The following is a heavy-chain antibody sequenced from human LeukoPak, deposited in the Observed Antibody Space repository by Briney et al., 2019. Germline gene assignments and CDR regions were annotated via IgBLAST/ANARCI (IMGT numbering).Heavy chain of an antibody. J-gene: IGHJ4*02. Sequence: GGSLRLSCAASGFTFGSYWMHWVRQAPGKGPVWVSRISSDGSITGYADSVQGRFTISRDNSKNTLYLQMNSLRAEDTAVYYCAREGGDTGVYFDYWGQGTLVTVSS. V-gene: IGHV3-74*01. CDR1: GFTFGSYW. CDR2: ISSDGSIT. D-gene: IGHD2-21*01. CDR3: AREGGDTGVYFDY.